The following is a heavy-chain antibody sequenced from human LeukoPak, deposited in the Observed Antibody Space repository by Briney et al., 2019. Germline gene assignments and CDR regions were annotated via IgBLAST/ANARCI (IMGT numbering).Heavy chain of an antibody. D-gene: IGHD6-13*01. CDR1: GGSISSGDHY. J-gene: IGHJ5*02. V-gene: IGHV4-30-4*02. CDR3: ARGCSAGTPHNWFDP. Sequence: PSETLSLTCTVSGGSISSGDHYWSWIRQPPGKGLEWIGYIYYSGSTYYNPSLKSRVTISVDTSKNQFSLKLSSVTAAGTAVYYCARGCSAGTPHNWFDPWGQGTLVTVSS. CDR2: IYYSGST.